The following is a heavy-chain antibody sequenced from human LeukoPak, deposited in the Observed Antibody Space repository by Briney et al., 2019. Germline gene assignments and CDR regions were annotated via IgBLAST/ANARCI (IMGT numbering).Heavy chain of an antibody. CDR1: GFIFSSYW. D-gene: IGHD2-21*01. CDR2: INTDGSST. CDR3: ASRLFRTTNFDY. V-gene: IGHV3-74*01. Sequence: GGSLRLSCAASGFIFSSYWMHWVRHAPGKGLAWVSRINTDGSSTSYADSVKGRFTISRDNAKNSLYLQMNSLRAEDTAVYYCASRLFRTTNFDYWGQGTLVTVSS. J-gene: IGHJ4*02.